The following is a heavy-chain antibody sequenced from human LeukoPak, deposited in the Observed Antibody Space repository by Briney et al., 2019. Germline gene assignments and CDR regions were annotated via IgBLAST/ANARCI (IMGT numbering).Heavy chain of an antibody. J-gene: IGHJ6*03. CDR3: ARGRVYYYYMDV. V-gene: IGHV4-39*07. CDR1: GGSISSYY. Sequence: SETLSLTCTVSGGSISSYYWGWIRQPPGKGLEWIGSIYYSGSTYYNPSLKSRVTISVDTSKNQFSLKLSSVTAADTAVYYCARGRVYYYYMDVWGKGTTVTVSS. CDR2: IYYSGST.